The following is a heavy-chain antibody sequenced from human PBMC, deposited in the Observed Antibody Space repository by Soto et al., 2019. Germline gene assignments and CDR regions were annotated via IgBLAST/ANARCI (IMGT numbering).Heavy chain of an antibody. CDR3: AKGGVVVAAQPYYYYYGMDV. J-gene: IGHJ6*02. CDR2: ISGSGGST. D-gene: IGHD2-15*01. V-gene: IGHV3-23*01. Sequence: GGSLRLSCAASGFTFSSYAMSWVRQAPGKGLEWVSAISGSGGSTYYADSVKGRFTISRDNSKNTLYLQMNSLRAEDTAVYYCAKGGVVVAAQPYYYYYGMDVWGQGTTVTVSS. CDR1: GFTFSSYA.